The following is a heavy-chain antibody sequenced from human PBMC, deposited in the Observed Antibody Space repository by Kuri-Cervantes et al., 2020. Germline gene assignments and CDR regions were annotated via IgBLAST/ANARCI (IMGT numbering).Heavy chain of an antibody. J-gene: IGHJ6*02. Sequence: GGSLRLSCAASGFTFSSYAMHWVRQAPGKGLEWVAVIWYDGSNKYYADSVKGRFTISRDNSKNTLYLQMNSLRAEDTAVYYCAKEYCSSTSCYLSYYYYYGMGVWGQGTTVTVSS. CDR3: AKEYCSSTSCYLSYYYYYGMGV. V-gene: IGHV3-30*02. CDR1: GFTFSSYA. D-gene: IGHD2-2*01. CDR2: IWYDGSNK.